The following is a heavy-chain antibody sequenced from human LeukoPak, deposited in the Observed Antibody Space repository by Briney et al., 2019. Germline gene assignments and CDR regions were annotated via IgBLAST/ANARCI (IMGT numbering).Heavy chain of an antibody. D-gene: IGHD3-10*01. J-gene: IGHJ5*02. CDR1: GGSISSSSYH. V-gene: IGHV4-39*07. CDR3: ARILGDYYGSGSYSHFRFDP. CDR2: IYYYGGA. Sequence: TSETLSLTCTVSGGSISSSSYHWGWIRQAPGKGLEWIGSIYYYGGAYYNPALKSRLTISVDTSKNQFSLRLSSVTAADTAIYYCARILGDYYGSGSYSHFRFDPWGQGGLVTVSS.